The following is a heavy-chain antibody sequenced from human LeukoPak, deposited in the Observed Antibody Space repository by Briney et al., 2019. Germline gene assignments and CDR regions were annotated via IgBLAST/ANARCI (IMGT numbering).Heavy chain of an antibody. CDR2: TYYRSRWYT. V-gene: IGHV6-1*01. J-gene: IGHJ4*02. Sequence: SQTLSLTCAISGDSVSSNSAAWNWIRQSPSRGLEWLGRTYYRSRWYTDYAVSVKSRINISPDTSRNQFSLKWDSVTPEDTAVYYCARLDANFADFWGQGTLVTVSS. D-gene: IGHD1-7*01. CDR1: GDSVSSNSAA. CDR3: ARLDANFADF.